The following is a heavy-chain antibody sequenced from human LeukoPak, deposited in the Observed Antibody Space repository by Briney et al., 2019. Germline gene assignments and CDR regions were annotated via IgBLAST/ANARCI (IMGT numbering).Heavy chain of an antibody. V-gene: IGHV1-8*01. Sequence: ASVKVSCKASKTIFTRDDINWVRQATGQGLEWVGWMNPNNGNTNYAQNFRDRVTMTRNTSISTAYMELSRLRSDDTAVYYCARVGRYCSSTSCPHSVYFDYWGQGTLVTVSS. D-gene: IGHD2-2*01. CDR3: ARVGRYCSSTSCPHSVYFDY. J-gene: IGHJ4*02. CDR2: MNPNNGNT. CDR1: KTIFTRDD.